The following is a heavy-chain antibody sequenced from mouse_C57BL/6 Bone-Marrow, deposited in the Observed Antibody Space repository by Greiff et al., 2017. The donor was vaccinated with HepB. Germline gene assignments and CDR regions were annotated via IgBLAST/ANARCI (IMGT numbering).Heavy chain of an antibody. V-gene: IGHV5-6*01. Sequence: QLQQSGGDLVKPGGSLKLSCAASGFTFSSYGMSWVRQTPDKRLEWVATISSGGSYTYYPDSVKGRFTISIDNAKNTLYLQMSSLKSEDTAMYYCARQRFTTVVADAMDYWGQGTSVTVSS. D-gene: IGHD1-1*01. CDR3: ARQRFTTVVADAMDY. CDR1: GFTFSSYG. J-gene: IGHJ4*01. CDR2: ISSGGSYT.